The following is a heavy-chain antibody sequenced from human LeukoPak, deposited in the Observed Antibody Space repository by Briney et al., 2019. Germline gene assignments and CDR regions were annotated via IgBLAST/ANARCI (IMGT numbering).Heavy chain of an antibody. J-gene: IGHJ4*02. CDR1: GFTFSSYS. CDR2: ISSSSSYI. V-gene: IGHV3-21*01. CDR3: AGLIYDSSGYLDY. D-gene: IGHD3-22*01. Sequence: GGSLRLSCAASGFTFSSYSMNWVRQAPGKGLEWVSSISSSSSYIYYADSVKGRFTIPRDNAKNSLYLQMNSLRAEDTAVYYCAGLIYDSSGYLDYWGQGTLVTVSS.